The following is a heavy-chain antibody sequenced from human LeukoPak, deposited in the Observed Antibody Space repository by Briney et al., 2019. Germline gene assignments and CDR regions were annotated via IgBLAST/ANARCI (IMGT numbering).Heavy chain of an antibody. D-gene: IGHD2-2*01. V-gene: IGHV1-69*01. Sequence: SVKVSCKASGGTFSSYAISWVRQAPGQGLEWMGGIIPIFGTANYAQKFQGRVTITADESTSTAYMELSSLRSEDTAVYYCARGALLWSWFDPWGQGTLVTVSS. CDR1: GGTFSSYA. CDR3: ARGALLWSWFDP. J-gene: IGHJ5*02. CDR2: IIPIFGTA.